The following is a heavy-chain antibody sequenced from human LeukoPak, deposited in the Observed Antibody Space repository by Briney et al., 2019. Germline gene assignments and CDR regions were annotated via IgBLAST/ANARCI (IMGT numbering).Heavy chain of an antibody. Sequence: GGSLRLSCAASGFMFSSNWMSWVRLAPGKGLEGVANIKEDGTETYYVDSVKGRFTISRDNAKNSLYLQMNSLRVEDTAVYYCAKEGRGLQTYWGQGTLVTVSS. D-gene: IGHD5-24*01. CDR2: IKEDGTET. CDR1: GFMFSSNW. J-gene: IGHJ4*02. CDR3: AKEGRGLQTY. V-gene: IGHV3-7*03.